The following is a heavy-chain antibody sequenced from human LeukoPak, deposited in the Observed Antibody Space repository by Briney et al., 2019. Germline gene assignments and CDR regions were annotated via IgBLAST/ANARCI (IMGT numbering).Heavy chain of an antibody. D-gene: IGHD3-22*01. CDR3: ARHFTYCYDSSGYPRDAFDI. J-gene: IGHJ3*02. Sequence: KPSETLSLTCTVSGGSISGYYWSWIRQSPGKGLVWIGYMYYSGSTNYNPSLKSRVTMSVDMSKNQFSLKLSSVTAADTALYYCARHFTYCYDSSGYPRDAFDIWGQGTMVTVSS. CDR2: MYYSGST. CDR1: GGSISGYY. V-gene: IGHV4-59*08.